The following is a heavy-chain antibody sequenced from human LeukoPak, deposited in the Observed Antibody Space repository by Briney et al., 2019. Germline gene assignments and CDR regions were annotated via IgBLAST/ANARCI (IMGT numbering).Heavy chain of an antibody. CDR1: GFTFSSYW. V-gene: IGHV3-7*02. J-gene: IGHJ4*02. CDR3: ARALTFGGVIAFDY. CDR2: IKEDGSEK. Sequence: GGSLRLSCAASGFTFSSYWMSWVRQAPGKGLEWVANIKEDGSEKNYVDSVKGRFTISRDNAKNSLYLQMNSLRAEDTAVYYCARALTFGGVIAFDYWGQGTLVTVSS. D-gene: IGHD3-16*02.